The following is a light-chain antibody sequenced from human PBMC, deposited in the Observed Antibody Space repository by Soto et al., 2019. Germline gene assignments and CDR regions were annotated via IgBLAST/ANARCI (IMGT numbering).Light chain of an antibody. J-gene: IGKJ2*01. CDR1: QSVSSN. Sequence: EIVMTQSPATLSVSPGERATLSCRASQSVSSNLAWYQQKPGQAPRLLIYGASTRATGIPARFSGSGSGTEFPLTISSLQSEDFAVFYCQKYKNWPGTFGQGTKLEIK. CDR3: QKYKNWPGT. CDR2: GAS. V-gene: IGKV3-15*01.